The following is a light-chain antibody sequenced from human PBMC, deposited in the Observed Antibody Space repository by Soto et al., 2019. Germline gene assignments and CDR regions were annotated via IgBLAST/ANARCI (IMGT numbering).Light chain of an antibody. V-gene: IGKV3-15*01. Sequence: EIVMTQSPDTLSVSPGEGATLSCRVSQSIRSNLAWYQQRPGQAPRLLMYGASTRADGIPARFTSSGSGTEFTLTISSLGPEDFAVYYCQQRSNWPITFGQGTRLENK. CDR2: GAS. CDR1: QSIRSN. J-gene: IGKJ5*01. CDR3: QQRSNWPIT.